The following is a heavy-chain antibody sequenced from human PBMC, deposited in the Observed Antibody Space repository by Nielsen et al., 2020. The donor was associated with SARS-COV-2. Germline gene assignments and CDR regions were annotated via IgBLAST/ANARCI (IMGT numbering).Heavy chain of an antibody. CDR1: GFTFSNAW. CDR3: ARTRSIAAAGKVYYYYYGMDV. V-gene: IGHV3-15*01. J-gene: IGHJ6*02. CDR2: IKSKTDGGTT. D-gene: IGHD6-13*01. Sequence: GESLKISCAASGFTFSNAWMSWVRQAPGKGLEWVGRIKSKTDGGTTDYAAPVKGRFTISRDNSKNTLYLQMNSLRAEDTAVYYCARTRSIAAAGKVYYYYYGMDVWGQGTTVTVSS.